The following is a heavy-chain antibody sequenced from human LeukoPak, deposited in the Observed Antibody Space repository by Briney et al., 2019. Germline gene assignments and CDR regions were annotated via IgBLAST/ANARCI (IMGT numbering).Heavy chain of an antibody. CDR3: ARDRREAVGATNFDI. D-gene: IGHD1-26*01. Sequence: ASVQVSCKASGYTFTSYYMHWVRQAPGQGLEWMGIINPSGGSTSYAQKFQGRVTMTRDTSTSTVYMELSSLRSEDTAVYYCARDRREAVGATNFDIWGQGTMVTVSS. CDR2: INPSGGST. J-gene: IGHJ3*02. CDR1: GYTFTSYY. V-gene: IGHV1-46*01.